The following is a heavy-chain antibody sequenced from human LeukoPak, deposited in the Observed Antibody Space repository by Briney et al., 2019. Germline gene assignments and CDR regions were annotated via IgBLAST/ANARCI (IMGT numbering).Heavy chain of an antibody. J-gene: IGHJ3*02. CDR2: ISGSGGST. CDR3: AKRYCSSTSCYTDHAPHHDAFDI. CDR1: GFTFSSYA. D-gene: IGHD2-2*02. V-gene: IGHV3-23*01. Sequence: GGSLRLSCAASGFTFSSYAMSWVRQAPGKGLEWVSAISGSGGSTYYADSVRGRFTISRDNSKNTLYLQMNSLRAEDTAVYYCAKRYCSSTSCYTDHAPHHDAFDIWGQGTMVNVSS.